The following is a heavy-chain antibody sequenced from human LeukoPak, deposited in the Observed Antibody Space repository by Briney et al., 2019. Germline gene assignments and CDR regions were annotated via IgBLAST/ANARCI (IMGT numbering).Heavy chain of an antibody. J-gene: IGHJ6*03. CDR3: ARARYETRIWPKSRYDYYHYMDV. CDR2: ISAYNGNT. Sequence: ASVKVSCKASGYTFTSYGISWVRQAPGQGLEWMGWISAYNGNTNYAQKLQSRVTMTTDTSTSTAYMELSSLRSEDMAVYYCARARYETRIWPKSRYDYYHYMDVWGKGTTVTVSS. CDR1: GYTFTSYG. D-gene: IGHD3-3*01. V-gene: IGHV1-18*03.